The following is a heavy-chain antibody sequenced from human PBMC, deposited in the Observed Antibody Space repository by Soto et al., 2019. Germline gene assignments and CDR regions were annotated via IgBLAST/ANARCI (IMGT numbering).Heavy chain of an antibody. CDR3: ARGQSSLLLDC. CDR1: GGSFSGYY. Sequence: QVQLQQWGAGLLKPSETLSLTCAVYGGSFSGYYWSWIRQPRGKGLEWIGEINHSGSTNYNPSLKSRVTISVDTSKNQFSLKLSSVTAADTAVYYCARGQSSLLLDCWGQGVLVTVSS. V-gene: IGHV4-34*01. CDR2: INHSGST. J-gene: IGHJ4*02. D-gene: IGHD2-8*02.